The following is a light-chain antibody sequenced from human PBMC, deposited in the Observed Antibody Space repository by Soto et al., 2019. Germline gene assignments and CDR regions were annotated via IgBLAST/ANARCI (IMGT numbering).Light chain of an antibody. CDR2: GVT. CDR1: HNDIGTYDY. Sequence: QSALTQPTSVSGSPGQSITISCTGNHNDIGTYDYVSWYQQHPGRAPRLLIHGVTTRPSGISYRFSGAKSANTASLTISGLQPEDEADYYCSSYTSISTVVFGGGTKLTVL. J-gene: IGLJ2*01. V-gene: IGLV2-14*03. CDR3: SSYTSISTVV.